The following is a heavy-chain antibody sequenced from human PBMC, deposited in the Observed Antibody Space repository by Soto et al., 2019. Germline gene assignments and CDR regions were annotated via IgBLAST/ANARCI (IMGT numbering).Heavy chain of an antibody. Sequence: SVKVSFKASCYTFTSYGISWVRQAPGQGLEWMGWISAYNANTNYAQKLQGRVTMTTDTSTSTSYMELRSLRSDDTAVYFCARDRLGATGDYWGQGTLVTVYS. CDR2: ISAYNANT. D-gene: IGHD1-26*01. CDR1: CYTFTSYG. J-gene: IGHJ4*02. V-gene: IGHV1-18*01. CDR3: ARDRLGATGDY.